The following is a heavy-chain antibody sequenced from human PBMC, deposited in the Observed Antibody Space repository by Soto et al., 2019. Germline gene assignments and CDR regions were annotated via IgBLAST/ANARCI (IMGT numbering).Heavy chain of an antibody. CDR1: GFTFNKYG. Sequence: GGSLRLSCAASGFTFNKYGMQWVRQAPGKGLEWVAVISYDGTTKYHADSVKGRFTISRDNAQNTLFLQMDSLRAEDTAVYYCAKGGPWGAYYFDYWGQGIPVTVSS. V-gene: IGHV3-30*18. D-gene: IGHD3-16*01. CDR3: AKGGPWGAYYFDY. CDR2: ISYDGTTK. J-gene: IGHJ4*02.